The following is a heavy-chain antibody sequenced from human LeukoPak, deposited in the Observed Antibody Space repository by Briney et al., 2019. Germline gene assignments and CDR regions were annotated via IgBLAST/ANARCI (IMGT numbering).Heavy chain of an antibody. V-gene: IGHV3-74*01. CDR2: NNRDGSSS. D-gene: IGHD7-27*01. CDR1: GFTFSSYW. Sequence: GESLKISCAASGFTFSSYWMHWVRQAPGKGLVWVSRNNRDGSSSTYADSVKGRFTISRDNAKNTLYLQMNSLRAEDTAVYYCTRDLTGPLDYWGQGTLVTVSS. CDR3: TRDLTGPLDY. J-gene: IGHJ4*02.